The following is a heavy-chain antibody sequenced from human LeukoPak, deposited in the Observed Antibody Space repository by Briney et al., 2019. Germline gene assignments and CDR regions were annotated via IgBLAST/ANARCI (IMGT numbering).Heavy chain of an antibody. CDR1: GGSISSGDYY. CDR3: ARDQGGKDAFDI. Sequence: SETLSLTFTVSGGSISSGDYYWSWIRQPPGKGLEWIGYIYYSGSTYYNPSLKSRVTISVDTSKNQFSLKLSSVTAADTVVYYCARDQGGKDAFDIWGQGTMVTVSS. V-gene: IGHV4-30-4*08. CDR2: IYYSGST. J-gene: IGHJ3*02.